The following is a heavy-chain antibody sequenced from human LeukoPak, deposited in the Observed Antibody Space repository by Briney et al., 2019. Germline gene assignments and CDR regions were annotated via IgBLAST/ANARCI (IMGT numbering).Heavy chain of an antibody. CDR3: ARRAGAYSHPYDY. Sequence: GGSLRLSCTVSGFIVSSDSMSWVRQAPGKGLEWVSFIYSGGSTHYSDSVKGRFTISRDNSKNTLYLQMNSLRAEDTAVYYCARRAGAYSHPYDYWGQGTLVTVSS. J-gene: IGHJ4*02. CDR2: IYSGGST. V-gene: IGHV3-53*01. D-gene: IGHD4/OR15-4a*01. CDR1: GFIVSSDS.